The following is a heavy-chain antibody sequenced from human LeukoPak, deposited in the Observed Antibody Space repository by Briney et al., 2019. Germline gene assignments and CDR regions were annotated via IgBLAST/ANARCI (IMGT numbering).Heavy chain of an antibody. CDR2: IYYSGSS. J-gene: IGHJ6*03. CDR1: DGSFSSYY. D-gene: IGHD3-16*02. Sequence: SETLSLTCTVSDGSFSSYYWSWIRQPPGKGLEWIGYIYYSGSSNYNPSLKSRVTISVDTSKNQFSLKLTSVTAADTAMYYCARDYRQDYTQGRRWSYYYYMDVWGKGTTVTVSS. CDR3: ARDYRQDYTQGRRWSYYYYMDV. V-gene: IGHV4-59*12.